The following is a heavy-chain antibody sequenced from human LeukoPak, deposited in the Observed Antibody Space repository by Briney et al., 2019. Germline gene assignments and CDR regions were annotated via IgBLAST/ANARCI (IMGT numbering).Heavy chain of an antibody. D-gene: IGHD2-2*01. CDR1: GGTFSSYA. Sequence: SVKVSCKASGGTFSSYAISWVRQAPGQGLEWMGGIIPIFGTANYAQKFQGRVTITADESTSTAYMELSSLRSEDTAVYYCAKPRTSFQNWFDPWGQGTLVTVSS. CDR3: AKPRTSFQNWFDP. V-gene: IGHV1-69*13. CDR2: IIPIFGTA. J-gene: IGHJ5*02.